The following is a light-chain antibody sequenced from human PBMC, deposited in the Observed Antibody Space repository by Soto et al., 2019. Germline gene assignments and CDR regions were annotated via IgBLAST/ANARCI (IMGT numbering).Light chain of an antibody. CDR3: QQRRSWPPTIT. CDR1: QSISSW. J-gene: IGKJ5*01. V-gene: IGKV1-5*03. Sequence: DIQMTQSPSTLSASVGDRVTITLGAVQSISSWLAWYQQKPGKAPKLLIYKASSLESGVPSRFSGSGSGTDFTLTISSLEPEDFAVYYCQQRRSWPPTITFGQGTRLEIK. CDR2: KAS.